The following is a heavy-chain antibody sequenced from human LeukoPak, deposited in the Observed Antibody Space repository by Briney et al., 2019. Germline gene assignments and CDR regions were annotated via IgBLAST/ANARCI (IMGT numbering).Heavy chain of an antibody. CDR3: ARDRITMVRGVTTEGNWFDP. Sequence: GASVKVSCKASGYTFTSYYMHWVRQAPGQGLEWMGIINPSGGSTSYAQKFQGRVTMTRDTSTSTVYMELSSLRSEDTAVYYCARDRITMVRGVTTEGNWFDPWGQGTLVTVSS. CDR1: GYTFTSYY. D-gene: IGHD3-10*01. J-gene: IGHJ5*02. V-gene: IGHV1-46*01. CDR2: INPSGGST.